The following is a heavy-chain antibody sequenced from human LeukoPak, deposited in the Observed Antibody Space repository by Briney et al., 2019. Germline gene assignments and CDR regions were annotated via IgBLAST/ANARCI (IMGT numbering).Heavy chain of an antibody. D-gene: IGHD3-10*01. CDR2: IYYSGST. CDR1: GGSISSSSYY. V-gene: IGHV4-39*01. J-gene: IGHJ3*02. CDR3: ARRELLSTPDAFDI. Sequence: PSETLSLTCTVSGGSISSSSYYWGWIRQPPGKGLEWIGSIYYSGSTYDNPSLKSRVTISVDTSKNQFSLKVSSVTAADTAVYYCARRELLSTPDAFDIWGQGTMVTVSS.